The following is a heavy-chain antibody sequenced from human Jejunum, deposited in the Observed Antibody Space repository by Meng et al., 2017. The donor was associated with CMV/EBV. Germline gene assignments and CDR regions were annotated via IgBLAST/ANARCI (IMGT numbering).Heavy chain of an antibody. D-gene: IGHD2-2*01. CDR2: IYYSGTT. V-gene: IGHV4-59*01. CDR3: ARGRSSNFDF. J-gene: IGHJ4*02. CDR1: DASISSYY. Sequence: CTVSDASISSYYWSWIRQPPGKGLEWIGYIYYSGTTNYNPSLKSRVTMSVDTSKSQFSLKLSSVSAADTAVYYCARGRSSNFDFWGQGTRGTVSS.